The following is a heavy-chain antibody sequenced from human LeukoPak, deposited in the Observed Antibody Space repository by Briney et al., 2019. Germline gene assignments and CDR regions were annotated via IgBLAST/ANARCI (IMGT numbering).Heavy chain of an antibody. CDR2: ISSSASTI. CDR1: GFTFSSYE. V-gene: IGHV3-48*03. Sequence: PGGSLRLSCAASGFTFSSYEMNWVRQAPGKGLEWVSYISSSASTIYYADSVRGRFTISRDNAENSLYLQMNSLKTEDTAVYYCTRHTSNSNYDGAYYYYMDVWGKGTTVTVSS. CDR3: TRHTSNSNYDGAYYYYMDV. J-gene: IGHJ6*03. D-gene: IGHD4-11*01.